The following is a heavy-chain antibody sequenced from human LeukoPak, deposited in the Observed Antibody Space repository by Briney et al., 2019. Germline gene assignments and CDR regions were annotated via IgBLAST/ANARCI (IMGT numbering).Heavy chain of an antibody. J-gene: IGHJ5*02. CDR1: GFTFSSNY. Sequence: GGSLRLSCAASGFTFSSNYMSWVRQAPGKGLEWVSVIYSGGSTYYADSVKGRFTISRDNSKNTLYLQMNSLRAEDTAVYYCARFSSGWYRLTWGQGTLVTVSS. CDR2: IYSGGST. V-gene: IGHV3-53*01. D-gene: IGHD6-19*01. CDR3: ARFSSGWYRLT.